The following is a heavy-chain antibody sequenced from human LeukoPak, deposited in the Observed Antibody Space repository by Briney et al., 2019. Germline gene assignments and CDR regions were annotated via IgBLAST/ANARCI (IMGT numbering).Heavy chain of an antibody. Sequence: PSETLSLTCTVSGGSISSSSYYWGWIRQPPEKGLEWIGSIYYSGSTYYNPSLKSRVTISVDTSKNQFSLKLSSVTAADTAVYYCARDPFGYSYGLDYWGQGTLVTVSS. D-gene: IGHD5-18*01. J-gene: IGHJ4*02. CDR1: GGSISSSSYY. CDR3: ARDPFGYSYGLDY. V-gene: IGHV4-39*07. CDR2: IYYSGST.